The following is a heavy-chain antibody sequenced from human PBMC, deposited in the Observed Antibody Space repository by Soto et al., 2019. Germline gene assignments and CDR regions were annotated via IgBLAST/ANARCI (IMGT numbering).Heavy chain of an antibody. J-gene: IGHJ6*02. Sequence: QVHLVQSGAEVKKPGASVKVSCKGSGYNFIAYYIHWVRQAPGQGLEWMGWINPNSGGTNYAQKFQGWVTMTRDTSXXTAYMELSGLRSDETAVYYCARNPSGGNYYYGLDVWGQGTTVTVSS. CDR1: GYNFIAYY. CDR2: INPNSGGT. V-gene: IGHV1-2*04. D-gene: IGHD6-19*01. CDR3: ARNPSGGNYYYGLDV.